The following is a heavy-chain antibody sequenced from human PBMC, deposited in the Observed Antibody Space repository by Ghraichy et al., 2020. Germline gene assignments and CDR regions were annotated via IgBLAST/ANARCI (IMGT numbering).Heavy chain of an antibody. CDR3: AGGGGYSYGEIDH. CDR2: VSHNGSNE. CDR1: GFTFSSYS. J-gene: IGHJ4*02. V-gene: IGHV3-30*07. Sequence: GESLNISCAASGFTFSSYSMHWVRQAPGKGLDWLSFVSHNGSNEFYGDSVKGRFTISRDNSKSTLYLQMNSLTTDDTATYYCAGGGGYSYGEIDHWGQGTLIIVTS. D-gene: IGHD5-18*01.